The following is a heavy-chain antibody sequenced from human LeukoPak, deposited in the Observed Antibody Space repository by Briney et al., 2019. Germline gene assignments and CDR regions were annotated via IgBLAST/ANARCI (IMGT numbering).Heavy chain of an antibody. CDR2: INPNSGGT. CDR1: GYTFTSYG. J-gene: IGHJ5*02. V-gene: IGHV1-2*04. CDR3: ARAYYDILTGLYNWFDP. D-gene: IGHD3-9*01. Sequence: ASVKVSCKASGYTFTSYGISWVRQAPGQGLEWMGWINPNSGGTNYAQKFQGWVTMTRDTSISTAYMELSRLRSDDTAVYYCARAYYDILTGLYNWFDPWGQGTLVTVSS.